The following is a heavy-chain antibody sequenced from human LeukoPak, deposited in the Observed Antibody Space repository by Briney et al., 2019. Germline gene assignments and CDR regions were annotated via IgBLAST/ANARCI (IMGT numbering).Heavy chain of an antibody. Sequence: ASVKVSCKASGYTFTGYYIHWVRQAPGQGLEWMGWINPNSGGTNYAQKFQGRVTMTRVTSIGTAYMEVSWLRSDDTAVYYCARDPHSSSSHSIDYWGQGTLVTVSS. CDR2: INPNSGGT. V-gene: IGHV1-2*02. CDR3: ARDPHSSSSHSIDY. J-gene: IGHJ4*02. D-gene: IGHD6-6*01. CDR1: GYTFTGYY.